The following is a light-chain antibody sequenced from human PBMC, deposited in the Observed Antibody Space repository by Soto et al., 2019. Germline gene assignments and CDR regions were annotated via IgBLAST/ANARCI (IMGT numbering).Light chain of an antibody. Sequence: DVQMTQSPSTLSASVGDKVTITCRASQSIRSTWLAWFQQRPGKAPNVLIDKGSTLASGDSSRFSGSGSGTEFTLTIRSLQPDDFATYFCQQYAAQSPWTFGQGTRVE. V-gene: IGKV1-5*03. CDR3: QQYAAQSPWT. CDR2: KGS. J-gene: IGKJ1*01. CDR1: QSIRSTW.